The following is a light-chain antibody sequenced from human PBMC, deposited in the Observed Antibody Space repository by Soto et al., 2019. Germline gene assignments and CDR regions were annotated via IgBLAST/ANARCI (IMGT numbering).Light chain of an antibody. V-gene: IGKV3-20*01. J-gene: IGKJ5*01. CDR1: QSVSSSY. CDR2: GAS. CDR3: QQSYSTPEIT. Sequence: SVLTESPRTLTLYPGERATLSCRAIQSVSSSYLAWYQQKPGQAPRLLIYGASSRATGIPDRFSGSGSGTDFTLTISSLQPEDFATYYCQQSYSTPEITFGQGTRLEI.